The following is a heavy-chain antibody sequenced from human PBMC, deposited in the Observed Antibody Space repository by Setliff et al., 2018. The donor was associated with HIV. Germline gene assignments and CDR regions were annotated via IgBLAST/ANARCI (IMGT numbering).Heavy chain of an antibody. CDR1: GGSFGRYY. CDR2: VYFTGHT. Sequence: SETLSLTCTLSGGSFGRYYWSWIRQSAGKGLEWLGYVYFTGHTNYNPSLQSRVTISVDTSKNQFSLRLNSLTAADTAVYYCARSPEGGGGGIDYWGQGTLVTVSS. D-gene: IGHD3-16*01. J-gene: IGHJ4*02. V-gene: IGHV4-4*09. CDR3: ARSPEGGGGGIDY.